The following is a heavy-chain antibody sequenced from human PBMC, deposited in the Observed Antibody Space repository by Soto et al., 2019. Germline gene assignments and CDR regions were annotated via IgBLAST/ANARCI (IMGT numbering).Heavy chain of an antibody. CDR2: FVPLFGTT. V-gene: IGHV1-69*01. Sequence: QLVQSGSEVKKPGSSVKVSCQASGGTFSGYVVTWVRQAPGQGLEWMGEFVPLFGTTNYAQRFSGRITITAEESTSTAYMELRTLRSDDTAVYYCATLGLGVSSPPYFDIWGQGTLVTVSS. J-gene: IGHJ4*02. CDR3: ATLGLGVSSPPYFDI. D-gene: IGHD3-16*01. CDR1: GGTFSGYV.